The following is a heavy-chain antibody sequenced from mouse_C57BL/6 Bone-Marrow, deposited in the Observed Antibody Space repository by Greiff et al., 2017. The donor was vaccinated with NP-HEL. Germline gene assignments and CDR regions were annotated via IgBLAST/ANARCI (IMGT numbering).Heavy chain of an antibody. D-gene: IGHD1-1*01. J-gene: IGHJ3*01. CDR3: ARDRDYYGRGFAY. CDR2: ISDGGSYT. Sequence: EVKVEESGGGLVKPGGSLKLSCAASGFTFSSYAMSWVRQTPEKRLEWVATISDGGSYTYYPDNVKGRFTISRDNAKNNLYLQMSHLKSEDTAMYYCARDRDYYGRGFAYWGQGTLVTVSA. V-gene: IGHV5-4*01. CDR1: GFTFSSYA.